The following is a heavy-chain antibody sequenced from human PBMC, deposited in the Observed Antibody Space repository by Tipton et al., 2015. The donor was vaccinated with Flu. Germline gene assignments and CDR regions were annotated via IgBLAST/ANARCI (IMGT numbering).Heavy chain of an antibody. CDR2: IYYSGNT. Sequence: TLSLTCTVSGGSISSSSYYWGWIRQPPGKGLEWIGSIYYSGNTYYNPSLKSRVTISVDTSKNQFSLKLSSVTAADTAVYYCARDGFITMIVVVTPGAFDIWGQVTSVAVAS. D-gene: IGHD3-22*01. CDR3: ARDGFITMIVVVTPGAFDI. J-gene: IGHJ3*02. CDR1: GGSISSSSYY. V-gene: IGHV4-39*07.